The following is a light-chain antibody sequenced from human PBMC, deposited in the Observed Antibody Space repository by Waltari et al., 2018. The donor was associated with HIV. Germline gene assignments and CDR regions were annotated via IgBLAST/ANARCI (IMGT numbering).Light chain of an antibody. J-gene: IGLJ3*02. V-gene: IGLV3-25*03. CDR3: QSADISSWV. CDR2: KDS. CDR1: ALPKQY. Sequence: SYELTQPPSVSVSPGQTARITCSGDALPKQYAYWYQQKPGQAPVLVIYKDSERPSGILGRFSGSSSGTTVTLTISGVQAEDEADYYCQSADISSWVFGGGTKLTVL.